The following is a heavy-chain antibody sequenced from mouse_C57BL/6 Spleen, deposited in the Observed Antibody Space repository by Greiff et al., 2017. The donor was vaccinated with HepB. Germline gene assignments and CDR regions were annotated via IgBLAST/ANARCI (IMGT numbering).Heavy chain of an antibody. D-gene: IGHD1-1*01. V-gene: IGHV5-4*01. J-gene: IGHJ4*01. CDR3: ARGLLLRYHYYAMDY. CDR1: GFTFSSYA. CDR2: ISDGGSYT. Sequence: EVQRVESGGGLVKPGGSLKLSCAASGFTFSSYAMSWVRQTPEKRLEWVATISDGGSYTYYPDNVKGRFTISRDNAKNNLYLQMSHLKSEDTAMYYCARGLLLRYHYYAMDYWGQGTSVTVSS.